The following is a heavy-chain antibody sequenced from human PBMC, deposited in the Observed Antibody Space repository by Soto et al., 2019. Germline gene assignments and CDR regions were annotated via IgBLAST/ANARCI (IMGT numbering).Heavy chain of an antibody. V-gene: IGHV3-21*01. CDR3: ASGKSGSYDY. CDR2: ISGSSTYI. J-gene: IGHJ4*02. D-gene: IGHD1-26*01. Sequence: EVQMVESGGGLVKPGGSLRLSCAASGFTFSSYALNWVRQAPGKGLDWVSSISGSSTYIYHADSVKGRFTISRDNAKNSLYLQMNSLRVEDTAVYFCASGKSGSYDYWGQGTLVTVSS. CDR1: GFTFSSYA.